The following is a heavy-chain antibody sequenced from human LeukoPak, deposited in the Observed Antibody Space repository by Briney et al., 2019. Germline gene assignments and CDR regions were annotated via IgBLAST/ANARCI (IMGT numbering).Heavy chain of an antibody. CDR1: GFTFSSYS. D-gene: IGHD4-17*01. Sequence: GGSLRLSCAASGFTFSSYSMNWVRQAPGKGLEWVSSISSSSSYIYYADSVKGRFTISRDNAKNSLYLQMNSLRAEDTALYYCAKDVAPDYGDYYYYGMDVWGQGTTVTVSS. CDR3: AKDVAPDYGDYYYYGMDV. V-gene: IGHV3-21*04. CDR2: ISSSSSYI. J-gene: IGHJ6*02.